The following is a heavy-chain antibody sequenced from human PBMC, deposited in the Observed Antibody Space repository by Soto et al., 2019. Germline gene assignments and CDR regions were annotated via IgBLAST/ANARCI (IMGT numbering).Heavy chain of an antibody. V-gene: IGHV3-66*01. D-gene: IGHD2-15*01. CDR1: GLTVSTNP. CDR2: IYTGGGT. CDR3: ARGDREDIAVVIGVRPGEYGVDV. J-gene: IGHJ6*02. Sequence: EVQLVESGGGLVQPGGSLRLSCAASGLTVSTNPMSWVRQAPGKGLEWVSVIYTGGGTHYADSVKGRFTISRDNSKNTVNLQINSLRYEDTAVYYCARGDREDIAVVIGVRPGEYGVDVWGQGTTVTVSS.